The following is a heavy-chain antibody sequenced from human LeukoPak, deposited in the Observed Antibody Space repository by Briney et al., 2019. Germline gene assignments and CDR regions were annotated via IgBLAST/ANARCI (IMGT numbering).Heavy chain of an antibody. CDR1: GFTFSTYS. CDR3: ARGPKYIATTAGPNSFDY. V-gene: IGHV3-21*01. D-gene: IGHD6-13*01. CDR2: ISSGSTYK. Sequence: GGSLRLSCAASGFTFSTYSMNWVRQAPGKGLEWVSSISSGSTYKYYADSVKGRYTISRDNAKNSPYLQMNSLRAEDTAVYYCARGPKYIATTAGPNSFDYWGQGTLVTVSS. J-gene: IGHJ4*02.